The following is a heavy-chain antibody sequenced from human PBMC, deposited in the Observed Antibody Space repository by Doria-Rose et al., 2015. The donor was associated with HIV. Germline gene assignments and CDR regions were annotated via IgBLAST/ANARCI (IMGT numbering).Heavy chain of an antibody. Sequence: QESGPVLVKPTETLTLTCTVSGVSLSSPGMGVSWIRRPPGKALEWLAHMFSDDDRSYKTALKSRLTISRGTSKSQVVLTMTDMDPVDTATYYCARIKSSRWYHKYYFDFWGQGTLVIVSA. V-gene: IGHV2-26*01. CDR1: GVSLSSPGMG. J-gene: IGHJ4*02. D-gene: IGHD6-13*01. CDR2: MFSDDDR. CDR3: ARIKSSRWYHKYYFDF.